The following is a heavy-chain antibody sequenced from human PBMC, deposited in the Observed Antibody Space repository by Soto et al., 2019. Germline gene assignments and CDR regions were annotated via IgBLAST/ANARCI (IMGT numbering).Heavy chain of an antibody. Sequence: EVQLVESGGGLVQPGGSPRLSCAASGFTVSSNYMSWVRQAPGKGLEWVSVIYSGGSTYYADSVKGRFTISRHNSKNTLYLQMNSLRAEDTAVYYCARDSPSIAAAGINKDYYYYGMDVWGQGTTVTVSS. V-gene: IGHV3-53*04. CDR1: GFTVSSNY. CDR3: ARDSPSIAAAGINKDYYYYGMDV. D-gene: IGHD6-13*01. CDR2: IYSGGST. J-gene: IGHJ6*02.